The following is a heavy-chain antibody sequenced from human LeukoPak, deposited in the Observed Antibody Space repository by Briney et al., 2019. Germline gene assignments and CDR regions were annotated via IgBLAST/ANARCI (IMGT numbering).Heavy chain of an antibody. V-gene: IGHV3-53*01. D-gene: IGHD1-14*01. Sequence: GGSLRLSCAASGLTVSTNDMGWVRQAPGQGLEWVSFLLNGATYYADSVKGRFTISRDNSKNTLYLQMNSLRVEDTAMYYCTKSGPPDPYWGQGTMVTVSS. CDR3: TKSGPPDPY. CDR2: LLNGAT. J-gene: IGHJ4*03. CDR1: GLTVSTND.